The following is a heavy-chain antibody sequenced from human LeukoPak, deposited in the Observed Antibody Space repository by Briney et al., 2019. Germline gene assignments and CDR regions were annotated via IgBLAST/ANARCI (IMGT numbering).Heavy chain of an antibody. V-gene: IGHV4-39*01. D-gene: IGHD6-13*01. J-gene: IGHJ5*02. CDR3: ARHVRKRGIAAAGSPGWFDP. CDR1: GGSISSSSYS. Sequence: PSETLSLTCTVSGGSISSSSYSWGWIRQPPGTGLEWIGSIYYSGSTYFNPSLKSRVTISVDTSKNQFSLKLNSVTAADTAVYYCARHVRKRGIAAAGSPGWFDPWGQGTLVTVSS. CDR2: IYYSGST.